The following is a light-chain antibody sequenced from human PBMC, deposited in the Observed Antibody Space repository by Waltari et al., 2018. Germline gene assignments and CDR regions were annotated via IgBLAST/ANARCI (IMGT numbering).Light chain of an antibody. CDR1: QSVSRA. Sequence: EIVLTQSQGTLYLSPGERAPLSFRASQSVSRALAWYQQKPGQAPRLLIYGASNRATGIPDRFSGSGSGTDFSLTISSLEPEDFAVYYCQHYLRLPATFGQGTKVEIK. CDR3: QHYLRLPAT. J-gene: IGKJ1*01. V-gene: IGKV3-20*01. CDR2: GAS.